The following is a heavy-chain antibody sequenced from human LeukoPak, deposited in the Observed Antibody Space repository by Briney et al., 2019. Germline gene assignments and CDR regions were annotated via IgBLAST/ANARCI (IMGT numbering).Heavy chain of an antibody. J-gene: IGHJ4*02. CDR2: IKLDGSET. CDR3: ARQECSHSPSSFSY. D-gene: IGHD3-3*01. V-gene: IGHV3-7*01. CDR1: GFIFSSYW. Sequence: GGSLRLSCAASGFIFSSYWMSWVRQAPGKGLEWVANIKLDGSETYYVDSVKGRFTISRDNAKNSLYLQMNSLRAEDTAVYYCARQECSHSPSSFSYWGQGTLVTVSS.